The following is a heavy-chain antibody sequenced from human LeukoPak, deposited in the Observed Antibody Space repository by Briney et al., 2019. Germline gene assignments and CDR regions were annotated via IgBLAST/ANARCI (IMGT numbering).Heavy chain of an antibody. J-gene: IGHJ1*01. V-gene: IGHV3-30*18. D-gene: IGHD3-22*01. Sequence: GGSLRLSCAASGFTFSSYGMHWVRQAPGKGLEWVAVISYDGSNKYYADSVKGRFTISRDNSKNTLYLQMNSLRAEDTAVYYCAKADYYDSRGYFQHWGQGTLVTVSS. CDR1: GFTFSSYG. CDR3: AKADYYDSRGYFQH. CDR2: ISYDGSNK.